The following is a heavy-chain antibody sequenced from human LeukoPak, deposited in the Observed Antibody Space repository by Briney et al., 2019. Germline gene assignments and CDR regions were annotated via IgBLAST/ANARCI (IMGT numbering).Heavy chain of an antibody. D-gene: IGHD5/OR15-5a*01. CDR2: INPSGGST. CDR3: ARGDVLDNNVYNWFDP. CDR1: GYTFTSYY. J-gene: IGHJ5*02. Sequence: ASVKVSCKTFGYTFTSYYTHWVRQAPGQGLEWMGIINPSGGSTTYAQKFQGRVTMTRDTSTSTVYMELSSLRSEDTALYYCARGDVLDNNVYNWFDPWGQGTLVIVSS. V-gene: IGHV1-46*01.